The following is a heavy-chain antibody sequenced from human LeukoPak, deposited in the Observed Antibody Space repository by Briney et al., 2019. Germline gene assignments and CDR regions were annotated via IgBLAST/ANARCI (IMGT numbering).Heavy chain of an antibody. V-gene: IGHV3-15*07. D-gene: IGHD7-27*01. CDR3: TTDHLGMALAYYYGMDV. CDR1: GFTFSNAW. Sequence: GGSLRLSRAASGFTFSNAWMNWVRQAPGKGLEWVGRIKSKTDGGTTDYAAPVKGRFTISRDDSKNTLYLQMNSLKTEDTAVYYCTTDHLGMALAYYYGMDVWGQGTTVTVSS. J-gene: IGHJ6*02. CDR2: IKSKTDGGTT.